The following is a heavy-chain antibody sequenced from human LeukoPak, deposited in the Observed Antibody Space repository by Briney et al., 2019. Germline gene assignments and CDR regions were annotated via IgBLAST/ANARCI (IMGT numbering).Heavy chain of an antibody. V-gene: IGHV1-3*03. Sequence: ASVKVSCKASGYTSTNYAIHWVRQAPGQRLEWMGWINAGNGNTKYSQEFQDRVTITRDTSASTAYMEMSSLRSADMAVYYCARAPDYGDYYFDYWGQGTLVAVSS. D-gene: IGHD4-17*01. CDR3: ARAPDYGDYYFDY. J-gene: IGHJ4*02. CDR2: INAGNGNT. CDR1: GYTSTNYA.